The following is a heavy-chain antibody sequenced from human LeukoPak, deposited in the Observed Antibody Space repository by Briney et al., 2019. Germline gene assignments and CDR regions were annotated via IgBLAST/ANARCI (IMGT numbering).Heavy chain of an antibody. Sequence: SETLSLTCTVSGGSISSSSYYWGWIRQPPGKGLEWIGSIYYSGSTYYNPSLKSRVTISVDTSKNQFSLKLSSVTAADTAVYYCARHHSSSWDYYYYGMDVWGQGTTVTVSS. CDR3: ARHHSSSWDYYYYGMDV. CDR1: GGSISSSSYY. D-gene: IGHD6-13*01. V-gene: IGHV4-39*01. CDR2: IYYSGST. J-gene: IGHJ6*02.